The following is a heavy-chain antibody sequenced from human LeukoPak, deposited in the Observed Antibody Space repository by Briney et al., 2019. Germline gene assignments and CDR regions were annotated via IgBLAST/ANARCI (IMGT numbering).Heavy chain of an antibody. J-gene: IGHJ4*02. Sequence: PSETLSLTCTVSGGSISSYYWSWIRQPPGKGLEWIGYIYYSGSTNYKPSLKSRATISVDTSKNQFSLKLSSVTAADTAVYYCARGGLAIHFDYWGQGTLVTVSS. V-gene: IGHV4-59*01. CDR3: ARGGLAIHFDY. CDR1: GGSISSYY. CDR2: IYYSGST. D-gene: IGHD3/OR15-3a*01.